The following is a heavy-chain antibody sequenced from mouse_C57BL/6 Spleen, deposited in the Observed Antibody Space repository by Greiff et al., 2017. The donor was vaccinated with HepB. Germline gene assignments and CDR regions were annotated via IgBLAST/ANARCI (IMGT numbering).Heavy chain of an antibody. D-gene: IGHD2-5*01. V-gene: IGHV1-53*01. CDR3: ARDEAYSNYCYFDV. CDR1: GYTFTSYW. J-gene: IGHJ1*03. Sequence: QVQLQQPGTELVKPGASVKLSCKASGYTFTSYWMHWVKQRPGQGLEWIGNINPSNGGTNYNEKFKSKATLTVDKSSSIAYMQLSSLSSEDSAVYYCARDEAYSNYCYFDVWGREITVSVAS. CDR2: INPSNGGT.